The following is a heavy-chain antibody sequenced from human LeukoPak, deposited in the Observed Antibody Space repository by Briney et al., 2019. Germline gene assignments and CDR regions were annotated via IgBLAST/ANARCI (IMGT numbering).Heavy chain of an antibody. J-gene: IGHJ3*02. Sequence: GGSLRLSCAASGFTFSNYALSWVRQAPGKGLEWVSDISGSVGTTYNADSVKGRFTISRDNSKNTLYLQVNSLRAEDTAVYYCAKAQGSGGSCYVVCGFDIWGQGTMVTVSS. V-gene: IGHV3-23*01. CDR2: ISGSVGTT. CDR3: AKAQGSGGSCYVVCGFDI. D-gene: IGHD2-15*01. CDR1: GFTFSNYA.